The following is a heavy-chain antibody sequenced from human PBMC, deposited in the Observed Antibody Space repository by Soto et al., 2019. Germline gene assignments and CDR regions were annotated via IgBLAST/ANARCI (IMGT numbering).Heavy chain of an antibody. D-gene: IGHD1-1*01. V-gene: IGHV1-18*01. CDR2: ISAHNGNT. CDR1: GYAFTTYG. J-gene: IGHJ4*02. Sequence: QVHLVQSGAEVKKPGASVKVSCKGSGYAFTTYGITWVRQAPGQGLEWMGWISAHNGNTNYAQKLQGRVTVTRDTSTSTAHMELRSLRSDDTAVYYCVRGRYGDYWGQGALVTVSS. CDR3: VRGRYGDY.